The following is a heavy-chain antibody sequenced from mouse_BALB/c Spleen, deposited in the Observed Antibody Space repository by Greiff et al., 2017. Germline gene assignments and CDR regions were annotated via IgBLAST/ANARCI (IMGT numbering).Heavy chain of an antibody. CDR3: ARGVTTGSFDF. V-gene: IGHV1-14*01. Sequence: VQLQQSGPELVKPGASVKMSCKASGYTFTSYVMHWVKQKPGQGLEWIGYINPYNDGTKYNEKFKGKATLTSDKSSSTAYMELSSLTSEDSAVYYCARGVTTGSFDFWGAGTTVTVSS. J-gene: IGHJ1*01. CDR2: INPYNDGT. CDR1: GYTFTSYV. D-gene: IGHD1-1*01.